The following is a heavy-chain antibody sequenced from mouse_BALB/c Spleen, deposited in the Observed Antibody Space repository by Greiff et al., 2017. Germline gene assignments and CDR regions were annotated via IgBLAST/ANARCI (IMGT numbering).Heavy chain of an antibody. Sequence: QVQLQQSGAELVRPGTSVKVSCKASGYAFTNYLIEWVKQRPGQGLEWIGVINPGSGSTYYNEMFKGKATLTVDTSSSTAYIQLSSLSSEDSAVYFCARWGLRVGDYFDYWGQGTTLTVSS. CDR2: INPGSGST. CDR1: GYAFTNYL. J-gene: IGHJ2*01. D-gene: IGHD2-2*01. CDR3: ARWGLRVGDYFDY. V-gene: IGHV1-54*01.